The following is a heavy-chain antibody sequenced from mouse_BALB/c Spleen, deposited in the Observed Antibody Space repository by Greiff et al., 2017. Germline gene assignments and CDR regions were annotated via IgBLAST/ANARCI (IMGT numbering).Heavy chain of an antibody. CDR2: ISSGGSYT. Sequence: EVKLVESGGDLVKPGGSLKLSCAASGFTFSSYGMSWVRQTPDKRLEWVATISSGGSYTYYPDSVKGRFTISRDNAKNTLYLQMSSLKSEDTAMYYCARRGHYFDYWGQGTTLTVSS. J-gene: IGHJ2*01. CDR3: ARRGHYFDY. V-gene: IGHV5-6*02. CDR1: GFTFSSYG.